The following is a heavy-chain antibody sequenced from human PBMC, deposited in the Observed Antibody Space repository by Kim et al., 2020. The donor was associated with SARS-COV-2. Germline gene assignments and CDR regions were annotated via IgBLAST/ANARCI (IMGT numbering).Heavy chain of an antibody. Sequence: GGSLRLSCAASGFTFSSYWMTWVRQAPGKGLEWVANIKQDGNQKYYVDSVKGRFTISRDNAKNSLYLQMNSLRAEDTAVYYGARDGELYSSGKDAFDIWG. V-gene: IGHV3-7*01. D-gene: IGHD6-19*01. CDR1: GFTFSSYW. CDR2: IKQDGNQK. CDR3: ARDGELYSSGKDAFDI. J-gene: IGHJ3*02.